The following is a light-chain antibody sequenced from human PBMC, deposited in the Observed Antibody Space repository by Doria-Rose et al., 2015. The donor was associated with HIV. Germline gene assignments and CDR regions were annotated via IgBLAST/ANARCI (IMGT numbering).Light chain of an antibody. Sequence: TQSPSSLSASIGDRVTITCRASQTVSTYLNWFQQEPGKAPKLLIYVASRLQSGVPSRFRGSGSGTDFTLTISGLQPGDFATYYCQQTYSSPPWTFGQGTKVEMK. V-gene: IGKV1-39*01. CDR2: VAS. CDR1: QTVSTY. J-gene: IGKJ1*01. CDR3: QQTYSSPPWT.